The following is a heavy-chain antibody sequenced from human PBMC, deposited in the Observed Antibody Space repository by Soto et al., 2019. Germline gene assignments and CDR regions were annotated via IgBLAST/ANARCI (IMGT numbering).Heavy chain of an antibody. V-gene: IGHV3-74*01. Sequence: EVQLVESGGGLVQPGGSLRLSCEASRGAFGDYWMHWVRQAPGKGLVWVSRINRDANDIIYADSVKGRFTASRDNAKNMVFLQMNSLRVEDTAGYYCARDVPHNGFDSWGQGTLVTVSS. CDR1: RGAFGDYW. J-gene: IGHJ5*01. D-gene: IGHD3-10*02. CDR2: INRDANDI. CDR3: ARDVPHNGFDS.